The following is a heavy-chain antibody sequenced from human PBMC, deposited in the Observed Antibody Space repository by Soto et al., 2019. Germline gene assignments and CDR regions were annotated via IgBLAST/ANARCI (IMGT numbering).Heavy chain of an antibody. CDR3: ARDMRAGFIHYF. D-gene: IGHD3-9*01. CDR2: TSYTGNT. J-gene: IGHJ2*01. CDR1: ECDVPARH. V-gene: IGHV4-59*02. Sequence: SGRLSLTGVIAECDVPARHCTWIRQVAGQVLEWIDYTSYTGNTHYTHSIQSRVTISLDTSKNKLSLKLTSMTAADTAVYYCARDMRAGFIHYF.